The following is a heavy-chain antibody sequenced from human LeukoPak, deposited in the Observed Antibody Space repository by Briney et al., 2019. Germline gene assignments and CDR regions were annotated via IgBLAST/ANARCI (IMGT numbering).Heavy chain of an antibody. D-gene: IGHD2-2*01. CDR2: FDPEDGET. J-gene: IGHJ1*01. CDR3: ARSAFFFSGYCSSTSCYEYFQH. Sequence: GASVKVSCKVSGYTLTELSMHWVRQAPGKGLEWMGGFDPEDGETIYAQKFQGRVTMTEDTSTDTAYMELSSLRSEDTAVYYCARSAFFFSGYCSSTSCYEYFQHWGQGTLVTVSS. CDR1: GYTLTELS. V-gene: IGHV1-24*01.